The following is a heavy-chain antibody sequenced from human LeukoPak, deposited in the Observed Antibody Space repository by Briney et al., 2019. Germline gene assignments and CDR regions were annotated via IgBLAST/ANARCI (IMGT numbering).Heavy chain of an antibody. Sequence: SETLSPTCTVSGGSISSNIYFWGWIRQTPEKGLEWIGNIYFSGATYYNPSLKSRVTISVDTSKNQFSLNLSSVTAADTAVYYCARVDWLANYYYYMDVWGKGTTVTISS. V-gene: IGHV4-39*07. D-gene: IGHD2-21*01. J-gene: IGHJ6*03. CDR2: IYFSGAT. CDR3: ARVDWLANYYYYMDV. CDR1: GGSISSNIYF.